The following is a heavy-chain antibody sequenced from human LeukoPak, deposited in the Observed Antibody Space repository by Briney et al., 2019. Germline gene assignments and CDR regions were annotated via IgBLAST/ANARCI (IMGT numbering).Heavy chain of an antibody. V-gene: IGHV1-69*02. D-gene: IGHD2-2*01. Sequence: SVKVSCKASGGTFSSYTISWVRPAPGQGLEWMGGIIPILGIANYAQKFRGRVTITADKSTSTAYMELSSLRSEDTAVYYCASDCSSTSCYGYWGQGTLVTVSS. CDR2: IIPILGIA. CDR1: GGTFSSYT. J-gene: IGHJ4*02. CDR3: ASDCSSTSCYGY.